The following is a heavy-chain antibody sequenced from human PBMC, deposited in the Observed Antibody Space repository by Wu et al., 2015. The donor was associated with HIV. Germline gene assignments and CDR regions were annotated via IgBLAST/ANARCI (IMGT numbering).Heavy chain of an antibody. CDR1: GYTFTDYD. D-gene: IGHD3-10*01. J-gene: IGHJ4*02. V-gene: IGHV1-8*01. Sequence: QVQLVQSGAEVKKPGASVKVSCKASGYTFTDYDINWVRQATGQGLEWMGWMNPNSGNTNSARKFQGRLTMTRSTSINTAYMELSGLRSEDTAIYYCARGSMVRGVIAFDYWGQGTLVTVSS. CDR2: MNPNSGNT. CDR3: ARGSMVRGVIAFDY.